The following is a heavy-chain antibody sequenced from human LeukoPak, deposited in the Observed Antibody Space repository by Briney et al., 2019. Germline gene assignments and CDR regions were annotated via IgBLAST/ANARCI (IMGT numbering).Heavy chain of an antibody. V-gene: IGHV4-34*01. CDR1: GVSFNDYY. D-gene: IGHD4-17*01. Sequence: SETLSLTCAVSGVSFNDYYWSWVRQTPGKGLEWIGEINHSGYTNDSPSLKSRVTLSIDTSRKQFSLNLRSVTVADTGIYYCTRMTTGHDYWGQGTLVTVSS. CDR2: INHSGYT. CDR3: TRMTTGHDY. J-gene: IGHJ4*02.